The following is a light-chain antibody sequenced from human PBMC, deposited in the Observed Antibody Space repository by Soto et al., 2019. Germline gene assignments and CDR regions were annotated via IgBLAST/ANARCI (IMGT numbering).Light chain of an antibody. V-gene: IGKV3D-15*01. Sequence: EIVMTQSPATLSVSPGERATLSCLASQSVSSNLAWYPQKPGQAPRLLIYGASTRATGIPARFSGSGSGTEFTLTISSLQSEDFAVYYSQQYNNWPPITFGQGTRLEIK. CDR3: QQYNNWPPIT. J-gene: IGKJ5*01. CDR1: QSVSSN. CDR2: GAS.